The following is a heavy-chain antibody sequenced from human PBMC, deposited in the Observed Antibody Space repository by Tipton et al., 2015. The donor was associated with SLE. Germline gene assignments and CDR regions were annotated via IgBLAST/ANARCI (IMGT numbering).Heavy chain of an antibody. CDR1: GDSITSSGLY. CDR3: ARVPFYYYYYMDV. Sequence: TLSLTCTVSGDSITSSGLYWGWIRQPPGKGLEWIGIIYHSGTTYYNKDLKSRVTISVDTSKNQFSLRLKSVTAADTALYYCARVPFYYYYYMDVWGKGTTVTVSS. CDR2: IYHSGTT. J-gene: IGHJ6*03. V-gene: IGHV4-39*07.